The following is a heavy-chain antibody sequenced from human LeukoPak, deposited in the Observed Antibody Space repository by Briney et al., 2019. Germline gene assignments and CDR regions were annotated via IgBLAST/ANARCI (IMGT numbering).Heavy chain of an antibody. CDR3: ASVRGGSKNPVMGLDY. CDR2: ISAYNGNT. J-gene: IGHJ4*02. V-gene: IGHV1-18*01. CDR1: GYTFTSYG. D-gene: IGHD2-15*01. Sequence: GASVKVSCKASGYTFTSYGISWVRQAPGQGLEWMGWISAYNGNTNYAQKLQGRVTMTTDTSTSTAYTELSSLRSEDTAVYYCASVRGGSKNPVMGLDYWGQGTLVTVSS.